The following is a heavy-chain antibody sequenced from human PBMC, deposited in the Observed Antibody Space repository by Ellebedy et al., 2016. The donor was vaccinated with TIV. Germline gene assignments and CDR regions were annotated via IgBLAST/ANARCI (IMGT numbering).Heavy chain of an antibody. J-gene: IGHJ3*02. Sequence: GESLKISCKGSGYSFTSYWIGWVRQMPGKGLEWMGIIYPGDSDTRYSPSFQGQVTISADKSISTAYLQWSSLKASDTAMYYCARLADYGDQPDAFDIWGQGTMVTVSS. D-gene: IGHD4-17*01. CDR3: ARLADYGDQPDAFDI. CDR2: IYPGDSDT. CDR1: GYSFTSYW. V-gene: IGHV5-51*01.